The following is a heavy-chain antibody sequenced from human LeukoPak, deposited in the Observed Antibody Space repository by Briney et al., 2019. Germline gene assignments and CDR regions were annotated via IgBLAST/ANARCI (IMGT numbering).Heavy chain of an antibody. V-gene: IGHV4-34*01. J-gene: IGHJ4*02. CDR3: ARGWSEMATKRSGYYFDY. CDR1: GGSISSYY. CDR2: INHSGST. Sequence: PSETLSLTCTVSGGSISSYYWSWIRQPPGKGLEWIGEINHSGSTNYNPSLKSRVTISVDTSKNQFSLKLSSVTAADTAVYYCARGWSEMATKRSGYYFDYWGQGTLVTVSS. D-gene: IGHD6-25*01.